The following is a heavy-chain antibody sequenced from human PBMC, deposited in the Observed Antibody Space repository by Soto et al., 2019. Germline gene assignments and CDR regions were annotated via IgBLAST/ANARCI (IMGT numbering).Heavy chain of an antibody. V-gene: IGHV1-69*06. CDR1: GGTLSNYG. J-gene: IGHJ3*02. CDR3: ARGRPYDRGSYFRHHVASDI. Sequence: QVQWVQSGAELKKPGSSVKISCQTSGGTLSNYGISWVRQAPGQRPEWMGGILPIFDTTTYAQSLKGRVTIISYKSTDIVYLELCSLRFEDTAVYYCARGRPYDRGSYFRHHVASDIWGPGTSVTVS. D-gene: IGHD3-10*01. CDR2: ILPIFDTT.